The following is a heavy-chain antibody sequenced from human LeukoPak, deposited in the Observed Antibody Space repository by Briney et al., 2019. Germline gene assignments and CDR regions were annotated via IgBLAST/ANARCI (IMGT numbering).Heavy chain of an antibody. J-gene: IGHJ4*02. CDR1: GGSISSSSYY. V-gene: IGHV4-39*01. D-gene: IGHD1-26*01. CDR2: IYYSGST. CDR3: ARQGSGNYLSPVNY. Sequence: PSETLSLTCTVSGGSISSSSYYWGWIRQPPGRGLEWIGTIYYSGSTYYNPSLKSRVTISVDTSKNQFSLKLSSVTAADTAVYYCARQGSGNYLSPVNYWGQGTLVTVAS.